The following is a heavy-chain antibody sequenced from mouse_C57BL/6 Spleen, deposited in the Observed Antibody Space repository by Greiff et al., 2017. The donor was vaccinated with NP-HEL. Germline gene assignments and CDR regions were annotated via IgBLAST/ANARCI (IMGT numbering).Heavy chain of an antibody. D-gene: IGHD1-1*01. CDR2: IDPSDSYT. CDR3: AYGTPDY. CDR1: GYTFTSYW. Sequence: VQLQQPGAELVRPGTSVKLSCKASGYTFTSYWMHWVKQRPGQGLEWIGVIDPSDSYTNYNQKFKGKATLTVDTSSSTAYMQLSSLTSEDSAVYYCAYGTPDYWGQGTTLTVSS. V-gene: IGHV1-59*01. J-gene: IGHJ2*01.